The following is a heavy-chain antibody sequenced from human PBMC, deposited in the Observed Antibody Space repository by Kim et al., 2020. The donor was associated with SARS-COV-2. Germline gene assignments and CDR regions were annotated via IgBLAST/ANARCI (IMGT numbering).Heavy chain of an antibody. CDR3: ARYYCSTSCYYFDY. D-gene: IGHD2-2*01. J-gene: IGHJ4*02. Sequence: SETLSLTCTVSGGSISGYFWSWVRQPPGKGLEWIGYIYYDGSTNYNPSLKRRVTISVDTSKNQFSLKLSSVTAADTAVYYCARYYCSTSCYYFDYWGQGTLVTVSS. CDR2: IYYDGST. V-gene: IGHV4-59*01. CDR1: GGSISGYF.